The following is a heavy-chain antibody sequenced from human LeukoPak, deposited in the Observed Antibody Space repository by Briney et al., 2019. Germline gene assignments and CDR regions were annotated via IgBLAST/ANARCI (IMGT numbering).Heavy chain of an antibody. CDR1: GGSFSGYY. Sequence: SETLSLTCAVYGGSFSGYYWSWIRQPPGKGLEWIGEINHSGSTNYNPSLKSRATISVDTSKNQFSLKLSSVTAADTAVYYCASGGYCSSTSCYLFDYWGQGTLVTVSS. D-gene: IGHD2-2*01. CDR2: INHSGST. V-gene: IGHV4-34*01. J-gene: IGHJ4*02. CDR3: ASGGYCSSTSCYLFDY.